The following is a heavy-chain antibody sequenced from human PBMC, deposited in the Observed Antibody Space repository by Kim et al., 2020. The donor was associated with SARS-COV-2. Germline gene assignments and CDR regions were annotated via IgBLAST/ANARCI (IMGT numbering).Heavy chain of an antibody. D-gene: IGHD3-9*01. V-gene: IGHV4-59*01. Sequence: KVPVTISVDTSKNQFSLKLSSVTAADTAVYYCARTYPDYDIMTGYYYFDYWGQGTLVTVSS. CDR3: ARTYPDYDIMTGYYYFDY. J-gene: IGHJ4*02.